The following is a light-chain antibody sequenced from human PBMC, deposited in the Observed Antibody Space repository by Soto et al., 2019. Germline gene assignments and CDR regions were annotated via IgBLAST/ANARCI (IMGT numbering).Light chain of an antibody. J-gene: IGKJ3*01. CDR1: QAVSNY. CDR2: AAS. V-gene: IGKV1-27*01. CDR3: QKYNGAPFT. Sequence: DIQMTQSPSSLSASVGDRVTITCRASQAVSNYLAWYQQKPGQVPKLLVYAASVLQSGVPSRFSGSGSGTDFTLTISSLQPEDVATYYCQKYNGAPFTVGPGTKVDFK.